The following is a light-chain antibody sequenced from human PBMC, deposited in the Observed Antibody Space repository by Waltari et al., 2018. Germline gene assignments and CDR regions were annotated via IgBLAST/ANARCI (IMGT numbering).Light chain of an antibody. CDR2: GVT. V-gene: IGLV2-8*01. J-gene: IGLJ2*01. CDR3: SSYAGSNNYVV. CDR1: SSDIGAHTN. Sequence: QSALTQPPSASGSPGQSVTISSTGTSSDIGAHTNFSWNQQHPGQSPKLMIYGVTKRPSGVPDRVSCYKSGNTASLTVSGLQAEDEADYYCSSYAGSNNYVVFGGGTKLTVL.